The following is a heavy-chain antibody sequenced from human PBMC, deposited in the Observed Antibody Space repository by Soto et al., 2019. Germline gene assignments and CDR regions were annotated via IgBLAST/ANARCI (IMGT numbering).Heavy chain of an antibody. CDR3: AKDIGSGWFVFDY. D-gene: IGHD6-19*01. J-gene: IGHJ4*02. V-gene: IGHV3-9*01. CDR2: ISWNSGSI. Sequence: PGGSLRLSCAASGFTFDDYAMHWVRQAPGKGLEWVSGISWNSGSIGYADSVKGRFTISRDNAKNSLCLQMNSLRTEDTALYYCAKDIGSGWFVFDYWGQGTLVTVSS. CDR1: GFTFDDYA.